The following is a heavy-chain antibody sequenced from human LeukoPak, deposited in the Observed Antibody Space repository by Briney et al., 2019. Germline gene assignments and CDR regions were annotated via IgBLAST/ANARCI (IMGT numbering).Heavy chain of an antibody. CDR2: FDPEDGET. Sequence: ASVKVSCKVSGYTLTELSMHWVRQAPGKGLEWMGGFDPEDGETIYAQRFQGRVTMTEDTSTATVYMELSSLRSEDTAVYYCATSYYYDSSDYYRIDYWGQGTLVTVS. CDR1: GYTLTELS. V-gene: IGHV1-24*01. CDR3: ATSYYYDSSDYYRIDY. J-gene: IGHJ4*02. D-gene: IGHD3-22*01.